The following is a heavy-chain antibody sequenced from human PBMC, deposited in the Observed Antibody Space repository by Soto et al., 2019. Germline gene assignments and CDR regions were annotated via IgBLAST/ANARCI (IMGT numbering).Heavy chain of an antibody. CDR3: ARGPNSSGYYAYFDY. D-gene: IGHD3-22*01. Sequence: VGSLRLSCAASGFTFSSYAMHWVRQARGKGLEWVAVISYDGSNKYYADSVKGRFTISRDNSKNTLYLQMNSLRAEDTAVYYCARGPNSSGYYAYFDYWGQGTLVTVSS. CDR2: ISYDGSNK. V-gene: IGHV3-30-3*01. J-gene: IGHJ4*02. CDR1: GFTFSSYA.